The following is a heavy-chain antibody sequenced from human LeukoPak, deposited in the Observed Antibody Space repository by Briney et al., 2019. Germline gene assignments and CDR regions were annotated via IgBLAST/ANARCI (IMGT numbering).Heavy chain of an antibody. D-gene: IGHD4-23*01. J-gene: IGHJ2*01. Sequence: SETLSLTCTVSGGSISSSSYYWSWIRQPPGKGLEWIGYIYYSGSTNYNPSLKSRVTISVDTSKNQFSLKLSSVTAADTAVYYCARRAYGGNRYWYFDLWGRGTLVTVSS. CDR1: GGSISSSSYY. V-gene: IGHV4-61*05. CDR3: ARRAYGGNRYWYFDL. CDR2: IYYSGST.